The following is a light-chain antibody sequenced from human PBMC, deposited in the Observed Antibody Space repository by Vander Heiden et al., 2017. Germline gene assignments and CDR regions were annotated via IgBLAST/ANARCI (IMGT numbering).Light chain of an antibody. V-gene: IGLV1-44*01. Sequence: QSVLTQPPSASGPPGQRVTISCSGSSSNIRSNTVNWYQQLPGTAPNLLIYGNNQRPSGVPDRFSGSKSGTSASLAISGLQSEDEADYYCAAWDDSLNGVVFGGGTKLTVL. CDR1: SSNIRSNT. CDR3: AAWDDSLNGVV. J-gene: IGLJ2*01. CDR2: GNN.